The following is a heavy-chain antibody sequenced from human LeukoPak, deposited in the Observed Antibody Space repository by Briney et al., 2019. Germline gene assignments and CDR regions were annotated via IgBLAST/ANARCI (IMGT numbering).Heavy chain of an antibody. CDR1: GFTFSSYA. Sequence: GGSLRLSCAASGFTFSSYAMSWVRQAPGKGLEWVSAISVSGGSTYYADSVKGRFTISRDNSKNTLYLQMNSLRAEDTAVYYCAKDGGYCSSTSCYPNSEYFDYWGQGTLVTVSS. V-gene: IGHV3-23*01. CDR2: ISVSGGST. D-gene: IGHD2-2*03. J-gene: IGHJ4*02. CDR3: AKDGGYCSSTSCYPNSEYFDY.